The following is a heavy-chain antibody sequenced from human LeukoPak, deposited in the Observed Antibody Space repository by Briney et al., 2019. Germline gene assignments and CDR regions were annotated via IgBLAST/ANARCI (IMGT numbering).Heavy chain of an antibody. CDR3: ARESGGYGDYHH. V-gene: IGHV4-59*11. CDR1: GGSISSHY. J-gene: IGHJ5*02. Sequence: SETLSLTCTVSGGSISSHYWSWIRQPPGKGLEWIGYIYYSGSTYYNPSLKSRVTISVDTSKNQFSLELSSVTAADTAVYYCARESGGYGDYHHWGQGTLVTVSS. D-gene: IGHD4-17*01. CDR2: IYYSGST.